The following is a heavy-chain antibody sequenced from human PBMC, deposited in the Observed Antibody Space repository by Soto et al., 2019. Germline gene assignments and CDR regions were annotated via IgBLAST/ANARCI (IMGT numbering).Heavy chain of an antibody. J-gene: IGHJ3*02. CDR3: ARDRWYDYVWGSYRYTPDAFDI. CDR2: ISSSGRTI. CDR1: GFTFSDYY. D-gene: IGHD3-16*02. Sequence: QVQLVESGGGLVKPGGSLRLSCAASGFTFSDYYMSWIRQAPGKGLEWVSYISSSGRTIYYADSVKGRFTISRDNAKNSLYLQMNSLRAEETAVYYCARDRWYDYVWGSYRYTPDAFDIWGQGTMVTVSS. V-gene: IGHV3-11*01.